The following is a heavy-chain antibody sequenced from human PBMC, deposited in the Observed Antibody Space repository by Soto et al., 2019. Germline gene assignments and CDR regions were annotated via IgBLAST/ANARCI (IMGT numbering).Heavy chain of an antibody. J-gene: IGHJ4*02. CDR2: IYYSGST. D-gene: IGHD3-22*01. CDR1: GVSISSYY. CDR3: ARGGDYYDSSGYPPGPFDY. Sequence: PSETLSLTCTVSGVSISSYYWSWIRQPPGKGLEWIGYIYYSGSTNYNPSLKSRVTISVDTSKNQFSLKLSSVTAADTAVYYCARGGDYYDSSGYPPGPFDYWGQGTLVTVSS. V-gene: IGHV4-59*01.